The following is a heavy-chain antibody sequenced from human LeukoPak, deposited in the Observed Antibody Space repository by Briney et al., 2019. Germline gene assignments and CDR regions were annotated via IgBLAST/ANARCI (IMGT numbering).Heavy chain of an antibody. CDR2: ISDSGGTT. V-gene: IGHV3-23*01. CDR1: GFTFSSYA. J-gene: IGHJ4*02. D-gene: IGHD3-22*01. Sequence: GGSLRLSCEASGFTFSSYAMTWVRQAPGKGLEGVSVISDSGGTTFYADSVKGRFSISRDNSKNKLHLQVNSLRVEDTAVYYCAKDRPPHYDSPNSMIDYWGQGTLVTVSS. CDR3: AKDRPPHYDSPNSMIDY.